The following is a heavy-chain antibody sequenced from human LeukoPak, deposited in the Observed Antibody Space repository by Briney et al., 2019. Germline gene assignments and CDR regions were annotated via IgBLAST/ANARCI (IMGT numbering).Heavy chain of an antibody. J-gene: IGHJ4*02. CDR3: AKTRSSSVPSGSFDY. Sequence: DPGGSLRPSCAASGFTFSSYAMNWVRQAPGKGLEWVSAISGSDGSTYYADSVKGRFTISRDNSKNTLYLQMNSLRAEDTAIYYCAKTRSSSVPSGSFDYWGQGTLVTVSS. V-gene: IGHV3-23*01. D-gene: IGHD6-13*01. CDR2: ISGSDGST. CDR1: GFTFSSYA.